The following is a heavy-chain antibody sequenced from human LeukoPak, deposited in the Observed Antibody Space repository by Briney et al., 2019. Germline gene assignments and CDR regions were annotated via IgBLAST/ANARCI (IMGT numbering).Heavy chain of an antibody. Sequence: SETLSLTCTVSGASINTYFWSWIRQPAGKRLEWIGRFYASGTTYYNPSLRSRVPLSIDTSKNQLSLNLSSVTAADTAPYYCAKTHCGGGSCDKFDSWGQGILVTVSS. J-gene: IGHJ5*01. CDR3: AKTHCGGGSCDKFDS. CDR1: GASINTYF. D-gene: IGHD2-15*01. CDR2: FYASGTT. V-gene: IGHV4-4*07.